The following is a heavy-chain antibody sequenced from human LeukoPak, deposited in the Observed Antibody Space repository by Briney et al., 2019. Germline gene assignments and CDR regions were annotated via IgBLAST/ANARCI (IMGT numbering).Heavy chain of an antibody. CDR1: GGTFSRYA. V-gene: IGHV1-69*06. Sequence: GPSVKVSCKASGGTFSRYAIRWERQAPGHGLEWLGGIIPIFGTANYAEKFQGRVTITADTSTSTAYMELSSLRSDDTAVYYCARDGWAAADTGDYWGQGTLVTVSS. J-gene: IGHJ4*02. D-gene: IGHD6-13*01. CDR3: ARDGWAAADTGDY. CDR2: IIPIFGTA.